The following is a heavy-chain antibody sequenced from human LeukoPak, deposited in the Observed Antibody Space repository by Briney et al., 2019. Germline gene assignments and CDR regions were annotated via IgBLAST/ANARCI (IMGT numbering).Heavy chain of an antibody. V-gene: IGHV3-20*01. D-gene: IGHD1-7*01. CDR3: ARDVKVGLSYWNFNGYGDAFDI. J-gene: IGHJ3*02. CDR2: INWNGGST. Sequence: PGGSLRLSCAASGFTFDDYGMSWVRHAPGKGLEWVSGINWNGGSTRYADSVKGRFTISRDNAKKSLYLQMSSLRAEDTALYHCARDVKVGLSYWNFNGYGDAFDIWGQGTMVTVSS. CDR1: GFTFDDYG.